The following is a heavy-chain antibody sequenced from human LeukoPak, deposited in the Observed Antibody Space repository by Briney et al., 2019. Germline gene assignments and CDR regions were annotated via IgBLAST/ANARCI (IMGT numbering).Heavy chain of an antibody. CDR3: ARATGVPRGYYYYGMDV. J-gene: IGHJ6*02. V-gene: IGHV1-46*01. CDR1: GYTFISYY. D-gene: IGHD1-1*01. CDR2: INPSGGST. Sequence: ASVKVSCKASGYTFISYYMHWVRQAPGQGLEWMGIINPSGGSTSYAQKFQGRVTMTRDTSTSTVYMELSSLRSEDTAVYYCARATGVPRGYYYYGMDVWGQGTTVTVSS.